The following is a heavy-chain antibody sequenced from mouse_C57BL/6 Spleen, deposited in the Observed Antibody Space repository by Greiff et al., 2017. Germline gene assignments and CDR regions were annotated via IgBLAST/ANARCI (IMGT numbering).Heavy chain of an antibody. V-gene: IGHV1-64*01. Sequence: QVQLKQPGAELVKPGASVKLSCKASGYTFTSYWMHWVKQRPGQGLEWIGMIHPNSGSTNYNEKFKSKATLTVDKSSSTAYMQLSSLTSEDSAVYYCARVDYDYGYYYAMDYWGQGTSVTVSS. D-gene: IGHD2-4*01. CDR3: ARVDYDYGYYYAMDY. CDR2: IHPNSGST. J-gene: IGHJ4*01. CDR1: GYTFTSYW.